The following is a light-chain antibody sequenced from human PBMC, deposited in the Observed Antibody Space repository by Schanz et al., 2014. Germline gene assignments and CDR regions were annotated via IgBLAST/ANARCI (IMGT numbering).Light chain of an antibody. J-gene: IGKJ3*01. Sequence: DIQMTQSPSSVSASVGDRVTITCRASQGISTWIAWYQQKPGKAPKLLIYAASSLQSGVPSRFGGSGSGTEFTLTISSLQPEDFATYYCLQHNSYPLTFGPGTKVDIK. V-gene: IGKV1-12*01. CDR2: AAS. CDR1: QGISTW. CDR3: LQHNSYPLT.